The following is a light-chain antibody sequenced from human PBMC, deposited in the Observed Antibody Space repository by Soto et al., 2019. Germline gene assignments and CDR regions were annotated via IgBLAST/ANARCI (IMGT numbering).Light chain of an antibody. CDR3: QHSYTTLLT. Sequence: DIQMTQSPSSLSASVGDRVTITCRASQSISSYLNWYQQKPVKAAKLLICAASSLQSGVPSSFSGSAATADSTPTISRLQPDDFATYYCQHSYTTLLTFGQGTKFEIK. J-gene: IGKJ1*01. CDR2: AAS. CDR1: QSISSY. V-gene: IGKV1-39*01.